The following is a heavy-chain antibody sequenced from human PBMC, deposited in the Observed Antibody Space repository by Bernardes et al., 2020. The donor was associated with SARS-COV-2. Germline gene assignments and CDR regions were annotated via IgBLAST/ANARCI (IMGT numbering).Heavy chain of an antibody. J-gene: IGHJ4*02. CDR3: AHSQQPPSSTVFDY. V-gene: IGHV2-5*01. CDR1: GFSLSTSGVG. CDR2: IYWNDDK. D-gene: IGHD6-13*01. Sequence: SGPTLVKPTQTLTLTCTFSGFSLSTSGVGVGWIRQPPGKALEWLALIYWNDDKRYSPSLKSRLTITKDTSKNQVVLTMTNMDPVDTATYYCAHSQQPPSSTVFDYWGQGTLVTVSS.